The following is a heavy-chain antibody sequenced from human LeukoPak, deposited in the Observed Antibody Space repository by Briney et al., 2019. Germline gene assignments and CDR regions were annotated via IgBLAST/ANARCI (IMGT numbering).Heavy chain of an antibody. V-gene: IGHV3-21*01. CDR2: SSTSGSST. J-gene: IGHJ4*02. CDR1: GFTFSSYT. D-gene: IGHD3-10*01. CDR3: VRDARGKSGAGGY. Sequence: PGGSLRLSCAASGFTFSSYTMNWVRQAPGKGLEWIATSSTSGSSTYHADSVKVRLINSRDNARISVSLEMSSVRAEDTAMYYGVRDARGKSGAGGYWGQGTLVTVSS.